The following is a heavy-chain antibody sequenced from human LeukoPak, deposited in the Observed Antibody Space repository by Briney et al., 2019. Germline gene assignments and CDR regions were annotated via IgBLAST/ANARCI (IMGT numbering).Heavy chain of an antibody. J-gene: IGHJ4*02. V-gene: IGHV3-72*01. CDR2: SRDKAHSYTT. Sequence: PGGSLRLSCAASGFTVSSNYMSWVRQAPGKGLEWVGRSRDKAHSYTTDYAASVKGRFTISRDDSKNSLYLQMNSLKTDDTAVYYCAPLLGTWGQGTLVTVSS. CDR3: APLLGT. D-gene: IGHD1-7*01. CDR1: GFTVSSNY.